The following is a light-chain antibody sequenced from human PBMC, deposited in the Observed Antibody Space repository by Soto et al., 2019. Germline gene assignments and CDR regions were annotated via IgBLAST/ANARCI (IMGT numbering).Light chain of an antibody. Sequence: QSALTQPASVSGSPGQSITISCTGSSSDVGAFDYVCWHQQHPGKAPKLLIFDVSSQPSGVSSRFSASKSGNTASLTISGLQAEDEADYYCSSYTTSITHVFGTGTKLTVL. CDR1: SSDVGAFDY. V-gene: IGLV2-14*03. CDR3: SSYTTSITHV. CDR2: DVS. J-gene: IGLJ1*01.